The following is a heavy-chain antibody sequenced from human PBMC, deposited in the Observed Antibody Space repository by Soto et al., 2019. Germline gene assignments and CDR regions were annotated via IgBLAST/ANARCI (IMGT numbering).Heavy chain of an antibody. CDR3: ARGENTVTEY. CDR2: IYSGGST. J-gene: IGHJ4*02. V-gene: IGHV3-53*01. CDR1: VFTVSSNY. D-gene: IGHD4-17*01. Sequence: PVVSLRLSCSSSVFTVSSNYMSLVLQAPGKGLEWVSVIYSGGSTYYADSVKGRFTISRDNSKNTLYLQMNSLRAEDTAVYYCARGENTVTEYWGQRNLVNVSS.